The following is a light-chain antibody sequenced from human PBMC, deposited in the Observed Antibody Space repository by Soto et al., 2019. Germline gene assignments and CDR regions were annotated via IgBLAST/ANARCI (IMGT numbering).Light chain of an antibody. Sequence: QSALTQPASVSGSPGQSITISCTGSSSDIGGYSYVSWYQQHPGKAPRLIIYEVSYRPSGISNRFSGSKSGNTASLTISGLQAEDEADYYCSSFTGSSTLYVFGTGTKVTVL. CDR1: SSDIGGYSY. CDR3: SSFTGSSTLYV. J-gene: IGLJ1*01. CDR2: EVS. V-gene: IGLV2-14*03.